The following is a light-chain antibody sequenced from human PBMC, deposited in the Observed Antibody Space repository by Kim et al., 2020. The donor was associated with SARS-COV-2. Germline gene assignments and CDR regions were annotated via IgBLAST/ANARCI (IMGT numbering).Light chain of an antibody. J-gene: IGKJ4*01. Sequence: SLSPGERSALSCRDSQSVSPYLAWYQQKPGQARRLLIYDASKRATGIPARFSRSGAGKDCTLTISSLEPDDFAVYYCQLRTNWLTSGGGTKVDIK. CDR1: QSVSPY. V-gene: IGKV3-11*01. CDR3: QLRTNWLT. CDR2: DAS.